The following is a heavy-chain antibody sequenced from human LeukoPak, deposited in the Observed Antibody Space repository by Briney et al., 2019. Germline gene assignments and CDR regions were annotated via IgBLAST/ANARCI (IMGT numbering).Heavy chain of an antibody. CDR1: GGSISSSSYY. CDR2: IYYSGST. Sequence: SETLSLTCTVSGGSISSSSYYWGWIRQPPGKGLEWIGSIYYSGSTYYNPSLKSRVTISVDTSKNQFSLKLSSVTAADTAVYYCARAPFDDYYYDSSGDDWYFDLWGRGTLVTVSS. CDR3: ARAPFDDYYYDSSGDDWYFDL. V-gene: IGHV4-39*07. D-gene: IGHD3-22*01. J-gene: IGHJ2*01.